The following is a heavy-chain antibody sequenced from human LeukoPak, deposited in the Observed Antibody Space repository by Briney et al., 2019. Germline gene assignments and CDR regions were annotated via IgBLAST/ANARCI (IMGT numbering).Heavy chain of an antibody. Sequence: PGRSLRLSCAASGFTFSSYGMHWVRQAPGKGLEWVAVISYDGSNKYYADSVKGRFTISRDNSKNTLYLQMNSLRAEDTAVYYCAKDRDYYENYFDYWGQGTLVTVFS. V-gene: IGHV3-30*18. J-gene: IGHJ4*02. CDR1: GFTFSSYG. D-gene: IGHD3-22*01. CDR3: AKDRDYYENYFDY. CDR2: ISYDGSNK.